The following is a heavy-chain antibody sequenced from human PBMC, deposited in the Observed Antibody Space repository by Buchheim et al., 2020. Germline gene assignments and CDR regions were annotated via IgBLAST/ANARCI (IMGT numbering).Heavy chain of an antibody. V-gene: IGHV4-34*01. D-gene: IGHD3-22*01. Sequence: QVQLQQWGAGLLKPSETLSLTCAVYGGSFSGYYWSWIRQPPGKGLEWIGEINHSGSTNYNPSLKSRVPISVDTSKNQFSLKLSSVTAADTAVYYCARGVSPYYYDSSGYYYVAWGQGTL. CDR1: GGSFSGYY. CDR3: ARGVSPYYYDSSGYYYVA. J-gene: IGHJ5*02. CDR2: INHSGST.